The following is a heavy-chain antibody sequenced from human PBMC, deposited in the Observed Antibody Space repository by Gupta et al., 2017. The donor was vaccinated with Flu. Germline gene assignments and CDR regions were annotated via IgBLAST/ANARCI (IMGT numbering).Heavy chain of an antibody. V-gene: IGHV1-69*01. CDR2: IIPVFGPT. D-gene: IGHD2-15*01. J-gene: IGHJ4*02. CDR1: GVTFSDYA. CDR3: ARKGGGHCSGGTCYSFDY. Sequence: QVQLVQSGAEVKKPGSSVKVSCQASGVTFSDYAITWVRRAPGQGLDWMGGIIPVFGPTNYEKKFQGRITITAEESTNTAYLELSSLRSEDTAVYYCARKGGGHCSGGTCYSFDYWGQGTLVTVSS.